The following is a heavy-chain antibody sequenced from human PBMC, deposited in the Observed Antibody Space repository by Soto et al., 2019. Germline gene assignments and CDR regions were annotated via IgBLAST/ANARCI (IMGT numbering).Heavy chain of an antibody. Sequence: QITLKESGPTLVKPTQTLTLTCTFSGFSLSTHTVGVAWIRQPQGKALEWLAIIYWDEDKRYSPSLKRRLTSSQETAKHQGVLTMTTMDPGDTATQYSAHIVPFDYRVYNFEFWGQGILVTVSS. CDR3: AHIVPFDYRVYNFEF. J-gene: IGHJ4*02. V-gene: IGHV2-5*02. CDR1: GFSLSTHTVG. CDR2: IYWDEDK. D-gene: IGHD3-9*01.